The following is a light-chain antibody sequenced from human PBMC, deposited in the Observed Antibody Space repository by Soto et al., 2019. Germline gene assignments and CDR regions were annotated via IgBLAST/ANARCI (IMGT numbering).Light chain of an antibody. J-gene: IGKJ5*01. CDR3: QQCNTTPIT. CDR2: AAS. V-gene: IGKV1-39*01. CDR1: QSISTY. Sequence: DIQMTQSPSSLSASVGDRVTITCRASQSISTYLNWYQQKPGKAPKLLIFAASSLQSGVPSRFSGSGSGTDFTLTISSLQPEDFAIYFCQQCNTTPITLGQGTRLEIK.